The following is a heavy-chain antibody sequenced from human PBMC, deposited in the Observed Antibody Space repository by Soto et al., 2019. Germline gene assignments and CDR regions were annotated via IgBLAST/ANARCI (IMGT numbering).Heavy chain of an antibody. CDR3: AKIEPAAGLSY. CDR2: IGISRGNT. CDR1: GFTFSSYA. D-gene: IGHD6-13*01. J-gene: IGHJ4*02. V-gene: IGHV3-23*01. Sequence: EVQLLESGGDLAQPGGSLRLSCAASGFTFSSYAMSWVRQAPGKGLEWVSSIGISRGNTYYTDSVKGRFTISGDNPKNTLDLQMGSLRAEDTAVYYCAKIEPAAGLSYWGQGTLVTVSS.